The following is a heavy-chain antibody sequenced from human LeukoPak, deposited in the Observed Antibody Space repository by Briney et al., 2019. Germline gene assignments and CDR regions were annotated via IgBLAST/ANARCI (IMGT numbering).Heavy chain of an antibody. CDR2: IKQDGSEK. V-gene: IGHV3-7*01. Sequence: GGSLRLSCAASGFTFSSYWMSWVRQAPGKGLEWVANIKQDGSEKYYVDSVKGRFTISRDNAKNSLYLQMNSLRAEDTAVYYXXXXXXAGSMAGSNFDYWGQGTLVTVSS. CDR3: XXXXXAGSMAGSNFDY. D-gene: IGHD6-19*01. J-gene: IGHJ4*02. CDR1: GFTFSSYW.